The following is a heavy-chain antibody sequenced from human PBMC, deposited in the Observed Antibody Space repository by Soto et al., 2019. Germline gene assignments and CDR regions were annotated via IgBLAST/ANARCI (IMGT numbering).Heavy chain of an antibody. CDR3: AKDPNGDYVGAFDI. Sequence: EVQLLVSGGNLIQPGGSLRLSCAASGFTFRNYAMSWVRQAPGAGLEWVSGISRSGGGTYYADSVKGRFTISRDNSNNALFLQMNSLRAEDTALYYCAKDPNGDYVGAFDIWGRGTMVTVSS. V-gene: IGHV3-23*01. D-gene: IGHD4-17*01. CDR1: GFTFRNYA. J-gene: IGHJ3*02. CDR2: ISRSGGGT.